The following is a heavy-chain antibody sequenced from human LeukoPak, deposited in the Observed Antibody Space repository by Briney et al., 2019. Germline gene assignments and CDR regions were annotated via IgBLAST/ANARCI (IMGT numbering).Heavy chain of an antibody. J-gene: IGHJ6*03. D-gene: IGHD6-19*01. CDR3: ARASGWYEGVYYYYYMDV. CDR1: GFTFSSHW. V-gene: IGHV3-74*01. CDR2: INSDESDT. Sequence: PGGSLRLSCTASGFTFSSHWMHWVRQAPGKGLVWVARINSDESDTRYADSVKGRFTISRDNAKNTLYLQMNSLRGEDTAVYYCARASGWYEGVYYYYYMDVWGTGTTVTVSS.